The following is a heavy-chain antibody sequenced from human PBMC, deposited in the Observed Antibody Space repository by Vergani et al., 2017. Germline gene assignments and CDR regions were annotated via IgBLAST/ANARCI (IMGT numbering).Heavy chain of an antibody. J-gene: IGHJ5*02. CDR3: AREGPYCSGGSCYSENWFDP. V-gene: IGHV4-34*01. Sequence: QVQLQQWGAGLLKPSETLSLTCAVYGGSFSGYYWSWIRQPPGKGLEWIGYIYHSGSTNYNPSLKSRVTISVDTSKNQFSLKLSSVTAADTAVYYCAREGPYCSGGSCYSENWFDPWGQGTLVTVSS. CDR2: IYHSGST. D-gene: IGHD2-15*01. CDR1: GGSFSGYY.